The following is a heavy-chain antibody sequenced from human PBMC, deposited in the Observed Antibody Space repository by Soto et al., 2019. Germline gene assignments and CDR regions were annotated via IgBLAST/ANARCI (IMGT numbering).Heavy chain of an antibody. J-gene: IGHJ6*02. CDR3: GRQPGHCGSTTCFGYYSVDV. CDR1: GGSISSSSYS. Sequence: QLQLQESGPRLVKPSETLSLTCSVSGGSISSSSYSWGWIRQPPGKGLEWIGTIYYSGSTQYNPSLAARVAISPGTPNIQLSLRLSSVTAADTAVYYCGRQPGHCGSTTCFGYYSVDVWGQGTTVTVS. D-gene: IGHD2-2*01. V-gene: IGHV4-39*01. CDR2: IYYSGST.